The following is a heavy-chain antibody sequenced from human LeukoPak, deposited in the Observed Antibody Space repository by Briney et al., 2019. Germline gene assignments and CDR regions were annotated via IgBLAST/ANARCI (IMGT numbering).Heavy chain of an antibody. CDR3: AKTTVTPYQVAY. J-gene: IGHJ4*02. CDR2: ISSSSSYI. Sequence: PGGSLRLSCAASGFTFSSYSMNWVRQAPGKGLEWVSSISSSSSYIYYADSVKGRFTISRDNAKNSLYLQMNSLRAEDTAVYYCAKTTVTPYQVAYWGQGTLVTVSS. V-gene: IGHV3-21*01. CDR1: GFTFSSYS. D-gene: IGHD4-17*01.